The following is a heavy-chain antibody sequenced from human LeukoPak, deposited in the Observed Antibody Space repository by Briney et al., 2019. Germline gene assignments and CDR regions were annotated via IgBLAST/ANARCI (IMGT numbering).Heavy chain of an antibody. J-gene: IGHJ4*02. V-gene: IGHV4-59*08. CDR3: ARLGSGWYGADY. D-gene: IGHD6-19*01. Sequence: SETLSLTCTVSGGSISSYYWSWIRQPPGKGLEWIGYIYYSGSTNYNPSLKSRVTISVDTSKNQFSLKLSSVTAADTAVYYCARLGSGWYGADYWGQGTLVTVSS. CDR2: IYYSGST. CDR1: GGSISSYY.